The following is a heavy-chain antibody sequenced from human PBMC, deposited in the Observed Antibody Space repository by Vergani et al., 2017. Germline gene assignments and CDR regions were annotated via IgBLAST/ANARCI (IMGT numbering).Heavy chain of an antibody. CDR3: ARDGPSGGDYYDSSGYFHYMDV. J-gene: IGHJ6*03. CDR2: IYHSGST. CDR1: GGSISSSNW. Sequence: QVQLQESGPGLVKPSGTLSLTCAVSGGSISSSNWWSWVRQPQGKGLEWIGEIYHSGSTNYNPSLKSRVTISVDTSKNQFSLKLSSVTAADTAVYYCARDGPSGGDYYDSSGYFHYMDVWGKGTTVTVSS. V-gene: IGHV4-4*02. D-gene: IGHD3-22*01.